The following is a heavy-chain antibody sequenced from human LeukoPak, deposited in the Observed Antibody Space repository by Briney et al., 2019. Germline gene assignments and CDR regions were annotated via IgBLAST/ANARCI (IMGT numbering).Heavy chain of an antibody. D-gene: IGHD6-13*01. CDR3: AKDGEQLGDLYYYYYGMDV. Sequence: GRSLRLSCAASVFTFSSNGMHWVRQAPGKGLEWVAVISYDGSNKYYADSVKGRFTISRDNSKNTLYLQMNSLRAEDTAVYYCAKDGEQLGDLYYYYYGMDVWGKGTTVTVSS. CDR2: ISYDGSNK. V-gene: IGHV3-30*18. J-gene: IGHJ6*04. CDR1: VFTFSSNG.